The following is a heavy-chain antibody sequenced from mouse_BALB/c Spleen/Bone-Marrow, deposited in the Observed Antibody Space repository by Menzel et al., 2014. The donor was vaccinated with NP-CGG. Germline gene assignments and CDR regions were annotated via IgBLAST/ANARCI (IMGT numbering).Heavy chain of an antibody. D-gene: IGHD2-3*01. V-gene: IGHV2-6-4*01. CDR3: ARKDGGYYVMDY. J-gene: IGHJ4*01. Sequence: VKVVESGPGLVAPSQNLSITCTVSGFSLSRYNIHWIRQPPGKGLEWLGMIWGGGGTDHNSALKSRLRISKDNSKSQIFLKINSLQIDDTAMYYCARKDGGYYVMDYWGQGTSVTVSS. CDR2: IWGGGGT. CDR1: GFSLSRYN.